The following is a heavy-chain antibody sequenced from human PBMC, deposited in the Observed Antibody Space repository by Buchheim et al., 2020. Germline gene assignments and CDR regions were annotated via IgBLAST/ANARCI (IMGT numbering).Heavy chain of an antibody. V-gene: IGHV4-34*01. CDR1: GGSFSGYY. Sequence: QVQLQQWGAGLLKPSETLSLTCAVYGGSFSGYYWSWIRQPPGKGLEWMGEINHGGSTNYNPSLKGRSTISVETSKIQLSLKLSSVTAADTAVYYCARDYDSSGYFPTRGGFDYWGQGTL. J-gene: IGHJ4*02. D-gene: IGHD3-22*01. CDR2: INHGGST. CDR3: ARDYDSSGYFPTRGGFDY.